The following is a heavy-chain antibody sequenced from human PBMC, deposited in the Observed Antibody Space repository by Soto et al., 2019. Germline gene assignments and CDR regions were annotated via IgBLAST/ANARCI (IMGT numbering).Heavy chain of an antibody. CDR3: ARDLFSKWCVNSRGSCSDAGYSYGMDV. CDR2: ISPYNGNT. Sequence: GASVKVSCKASGYTFSNYGISWVRQAPGQGLEWMGWISPYNGNTNYAQKLQGRVTMTTDTSTSTAYMELRSLRSDDTAVYYCARDLFSKWCVNSRGSCSDAGYSYGMDVWGQGTTVTVSS. D-gene: IGHD2-15*01. J-gene: IGHJ6*02. CDR1: GYTFSNYG. V-gene: IGHV1-18*01.